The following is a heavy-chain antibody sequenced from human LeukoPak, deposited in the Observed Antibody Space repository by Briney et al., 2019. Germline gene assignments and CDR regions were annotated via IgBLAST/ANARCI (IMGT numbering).Heavy chain of an antibody. CDR2: IIPIFGTA. D-gene: IGHD3-22*01. J-gene: IGHJ4*02. V-gene: IGHV1-69*13. CDR1: GGTFSSYA. Sequence: ASVKVSCKASGGTFSSYAISWVRQAPGQGLEWMGGIIPIFGTANYAQKFQGRVTITADESTSTAYMELSSLRSEDTAVYYCARDLYDSSGYYSSYFDYWGQGTLVTVSS. CDR3: ARDLYDSSGYYSSYFDY.